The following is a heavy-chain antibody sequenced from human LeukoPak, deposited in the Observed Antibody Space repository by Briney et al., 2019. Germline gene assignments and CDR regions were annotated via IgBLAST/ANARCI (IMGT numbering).Heavy chain of an antibody. CDR1: GGSISSGGYY. CDR2: IYYSGST. CDR3: ARLIIAYWYFDL. Sequence: SETLSLTCTVSGGSISSGGYYWSWIRQHPGKGLEWIGYIYYSGSTYYNPSLKSRVTISVDTSKNQFSLKLSSVTAADTAVYYCARLIIAYWYFDLWGRGTLVTVSS. V-gene: IGHV4-31*03. D-gene: IGHD3-16*01. J-gene: IGHJ2*01.